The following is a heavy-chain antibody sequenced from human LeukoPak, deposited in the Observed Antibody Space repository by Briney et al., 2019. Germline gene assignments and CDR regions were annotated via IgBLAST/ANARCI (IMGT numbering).Heavy chain of an antibody. Sequence: ASVQVSCQASGYTFTCYYMHWVRQAPGQGLEWMGRINPNSGGTNYAQKFQGRVTMTRDTSISTAYMELSRLGSDDTAVYYCAREDSSSWYYWFDPWGQGTLVTVSS. D-gene: IGHD6-13*01. CDR3: AREDSSSWYYWFDP. V-gene: IGHV1-2*06. CDR2: INPNSGGT. J-gene: IGHJ5*02. CDR1: GYTFTCYY.